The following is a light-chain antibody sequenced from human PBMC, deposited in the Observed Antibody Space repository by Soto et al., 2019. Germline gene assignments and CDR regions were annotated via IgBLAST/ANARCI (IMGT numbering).Light chain of an antibody. CDR1: SGHSSNI. Sequence: QPVLTQSSSVSASLGSSVKLTCTLSSGHSSNIIAWHQQQPGKAPRYLMKVEGSGTFNKGSGVHDRFSGYRSGADRYLTISALQFEDEADYYCETWDSNTWVFGGGTKLTVL. J-gene: IGLJ3*02. CDR3: ETWDSNTWV. CDR2: VEGSGTF. V-gene: IGLV4-60*02.